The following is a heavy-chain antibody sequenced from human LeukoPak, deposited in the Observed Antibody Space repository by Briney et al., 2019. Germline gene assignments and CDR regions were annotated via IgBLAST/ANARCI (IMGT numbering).Heavy chain of an antibody. D-gene: IGHD3-10*01. CDR2: ISSSSSTI. Sequence: GGSLRLSCAASGFTFSGYSMNWVRQAPGKGLEWVSYISSSSSTIYYADSVKGRFTISRDNAKNSLYLQMNSLRDEDTAVYYCARHLIWFGELAPFDYWGQGTLVTVSS. J-gene: IGHJ4*02. CDR1: GFTFSGYS. V-gene: IGHV3-48*02. CDR3: ARHLIWFGELAPFDY.